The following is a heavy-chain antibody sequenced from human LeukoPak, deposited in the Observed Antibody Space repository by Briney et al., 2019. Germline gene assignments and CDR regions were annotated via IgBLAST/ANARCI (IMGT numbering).Heavy chain of an antibody. V-gene: IGHV1-69*01. D-gene: IGHD7-27*01. CDR2: IIPIFGTA. CDR3: AWGLSVGSYYYYGMDV. CDR1: GGTFSSYA. J-gene: IGHJ6*02. Sequence: SVKVSCKASGGTFSSYAISWVRQAPGQGLEWTGGIIPIFGTANYAQKFQGRVTITADESTSTAYMELSSLRSEDTAVYYCAWGLSVGSYYYYGMDVWGQGTTVTVSS.